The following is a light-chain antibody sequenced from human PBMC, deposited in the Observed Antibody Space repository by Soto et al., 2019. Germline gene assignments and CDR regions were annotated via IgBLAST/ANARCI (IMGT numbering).Light chain of an antibody. Sequence: DIQMTQSPSTLSASVGDRVTITCRASQSISTWLAWYQQKPGKAPKLLIYDASSLESGVPSRFSGSGSGTEFTLTISSLQPEDFATYYCLQINSYPYTFGQGTKLEIK. V-gene: IGKV1-5*01. J-gene: IGKJ2*01. CDR1: QSISTW. CDR2: DAS. CDR3: LQINSYPYT.